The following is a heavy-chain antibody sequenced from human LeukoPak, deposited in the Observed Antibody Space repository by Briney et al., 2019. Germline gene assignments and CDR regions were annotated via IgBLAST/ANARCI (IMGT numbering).Heavy chain of an antibody. CDR1: GGTFSSYG. D-gene: IGHD3-22*01. V-gene: IGHV1-18*01. CDR2: VSAYNGNT. J-gene: IGHJ4*02. Sequence: ASVKVSCKASGGTFSSYGISWVRQAPGQGLEWMGWVSAYNGNTNYAQKLQGRVTMTTDTSTSTAYMELRSLRSDDTAVYYCARDLDSSGDYWGQGTLVTVSS. CDR3: ARDLDSSGDY.